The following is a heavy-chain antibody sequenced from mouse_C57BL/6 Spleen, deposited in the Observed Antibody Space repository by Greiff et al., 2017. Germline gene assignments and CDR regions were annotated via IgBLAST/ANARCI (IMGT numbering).Heavy chain of an antibody. D-gene: IGHD2-10*02. CDR3: ARSGYGNYADY. Sequence: VQLQQSGAELVKPGASVKLSCTASGFNIKDYYMHWVKQRTEQGLEWIGRIDPEDGETKYAPEFQGKATITADTSSNTAYLQLSSLTSEDTAVYYCARSGYGNYADYWGQGTTLTVSS. CDR2: IDPEDGET. V-gene: IGHV14-2*01. J-gene: IGHJ2*01. CDR1: GFNIKDYY.